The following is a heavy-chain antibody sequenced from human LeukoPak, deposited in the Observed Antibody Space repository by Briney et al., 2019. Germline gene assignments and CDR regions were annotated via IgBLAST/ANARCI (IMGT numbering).Heavy chain of an antibody. J-gene: IGHJ4*02. D-gene: IGHD3-3*02. CDR3: ARGHLLGDY. CDR1: GYTFTAFY. CDR2: INPSGGST. V-gene: IGHV1-46*01. Sequence: EASVKVSCKASGYTFTAFYMHWVRQAPGQGLEGMGIINPSGGSTSYAQEFQGRVTMTRDTSTSTVYMELSSLRSEDTAVYYCARGHLLGDYWGQGTLVTVSS.